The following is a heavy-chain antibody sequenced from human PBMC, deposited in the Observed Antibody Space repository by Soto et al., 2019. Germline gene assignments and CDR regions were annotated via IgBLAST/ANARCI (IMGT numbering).Heavy chain of an antibody. CDR3: TRETVAGITGLDY. CDR1: GFNVGAFA. V-gene: IGHV3-23*01. Sequence: GWSLRLSCAAAGFNVGAFAVNWVRQAPGKGLEWVSGISVSDAFIYYADSVRGRFSISRDTSENILYLQMNSLRVDDTALYYCTRETVAGITGLDYWGPGTLVTASS. J-gene: IGHJ4*02. CDR2: ISVSDAFI. D-gene: IGHD1-20*01.